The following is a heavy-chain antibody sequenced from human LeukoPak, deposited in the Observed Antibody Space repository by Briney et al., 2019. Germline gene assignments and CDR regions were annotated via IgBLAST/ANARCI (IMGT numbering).Heavy chain of an antibody. J-gene: IGHJ4*02. CDR2: IWYDGSNK. CDR3: ARVAPIYSSSLYCLDS. D-gene: IGHD6-13*01. Sequence: GGSLRLSCAASGFTFSGHVMHWVRQAPGKGLDWVAVIWYDGSNKYYGDAVKGRFTISRDNSKNTLYLQMNSLRAEDTAVYYCARVAPIYSSSLYCLDSWGQGTLVTVSS. CDR1: GFTFSGHV. V-gene: IGHV3-33*01.